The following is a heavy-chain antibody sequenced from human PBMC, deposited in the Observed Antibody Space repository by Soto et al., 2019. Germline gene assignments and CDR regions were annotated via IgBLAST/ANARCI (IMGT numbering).Heavy chain of an antibody. D-gene: IGHD4-17*01. CDR3: ASSPYGEDYYYYMDV. CDR2: INHSGST. V-gene: IGHV4-34*01. J-gene: IGHJ6*03. Sequence: SETLSLTCAVYGGSFSGYYWSWIRQPPGKGLEWIGEINHSGSTNYNPSLKSRVTISLDRSKNQFSLKLSSVTAADTAVYYCASSPYGEDYYYYMDVWGKGTTVTVSS. CDR1: GGSFSGYY.